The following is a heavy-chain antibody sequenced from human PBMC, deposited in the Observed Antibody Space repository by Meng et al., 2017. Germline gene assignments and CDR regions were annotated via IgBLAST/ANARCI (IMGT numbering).Heavy chain of an antibody. CDR3: ARGVGAPARDAFDI. CDR1: GFTFSSYS. V-gene: IGHV3-21*01. D-gene: IGHD1-26*01. Sequence: VRVVESGGGLVKPGGSLRLSCAASGFTFSSYSMNWVRQAPGKGLEWVSSISSSSSYIYYADSVKGRFTISRDNAKNSLYLQMNSLRAEDTAVYYCARGVGAPARDAFDIWGQGTMVTVSS. J-gene: IGHJ3*02. CDR2: ISSSSSYI.